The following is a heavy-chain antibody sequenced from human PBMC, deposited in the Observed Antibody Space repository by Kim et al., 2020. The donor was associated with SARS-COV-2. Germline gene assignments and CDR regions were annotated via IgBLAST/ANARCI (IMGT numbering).Heavy chain of an antibody. D-gene: IGHD3-10*01. Sequence: GGSLRLSCAASGFTFSSFAMTWVRQLPGKGLEWVSVINGDGGLTFYADSVKGRFTISRDNSKNTLYLQMNSLRADDTAVDYCAKVLQYGSGDKPNYFDYWGQGTPVTVSS. V-gene: IGHV3-23*01. CDR3: AKVLQYGSGDKPNYFDY. CDR2: INGDGGLT. J-gene: IGHJ4*02. CDR1: GFTFSSFA.